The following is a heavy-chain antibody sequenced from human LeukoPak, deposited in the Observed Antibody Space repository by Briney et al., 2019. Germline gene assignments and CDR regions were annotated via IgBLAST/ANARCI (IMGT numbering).Heavy chain of an antibody. J-gene: IGHJ4*02. Sequence: PSETLSLTCTVSGGSISSSSYYWGWIRQPPGKGLEWIGEINHSGSTNYNPSLKSRVTISVDTSKNQFSLKLSSVTAADTAVYYCAREGATKQSFDYWGQGTLVTVSS. CDR1: GGSISSSSYY. V-gene: IGHV4-39*07. CDR2: INHSGST. D-gene: IGHD5-12*01. CDR3: AREGATKQSFDY.